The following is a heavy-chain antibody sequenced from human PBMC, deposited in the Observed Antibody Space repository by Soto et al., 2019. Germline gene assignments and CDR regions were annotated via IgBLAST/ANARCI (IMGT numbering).Heavy chain of an antibody. V-gene: IGHV3-7*01. CDR3: ARVRCSGGSCYFSDYFDY. D-gene: IGHD2-15*01. CDR2: IKQDGSEK. J-gene: IGHJ4*02. CDR1: GFTFSSYW. Sequence: EVQLVESGGGLVQPGGSLRLSCAASGFTFSSYWMSWVRQAPGKGLEWVANIKQDGSEKYYVDSVKGRFTISRDNAKNSLYLQMNSLRAEDTAEYYCARVRCSGGSCYFSDYFDYWGQGTLVTVSS.